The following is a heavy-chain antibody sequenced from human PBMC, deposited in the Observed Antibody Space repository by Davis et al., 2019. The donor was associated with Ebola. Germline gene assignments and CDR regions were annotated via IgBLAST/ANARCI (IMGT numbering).Heavy chain of an antibody. Sequence: PGGSLRLSCAASGFTVSSNYMSWVRQAPGKGLEWVSVIYSGGSTYYADSVKGRFTISRDNSKNTLYLQMNSLRAEDTAVYYCARAMTTVTHYYGMDVWGQGTTVTVSS. J-gene: IGHJ6*02. V-gene: IGHV3-53*01. CDR2: IYSGGST. D-gene: IGHD4-17*01. CDR1: GFTVSSNY. CDR3: ARAMTTVTHYYGMDV.